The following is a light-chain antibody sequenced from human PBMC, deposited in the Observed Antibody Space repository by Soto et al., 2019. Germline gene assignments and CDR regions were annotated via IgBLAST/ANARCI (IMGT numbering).Light chain of an antibody. CDR1: SSDVGSYNL. CDR3: YSYAGSPSYV. Sequence: QSVLTQPASVSGSPGQSITISCTGSSSDVGSYNLVSWYQQHPGKAPKVMIYEGSKRPSGVSTRFSGSKSGNTASLTISGLQAEDEAEYSCYSYAGSPSYVFGTGTKVTVL. CDR2: EGS. V-gene: IGLV2-23*01. J-gene: IGLJ1*01.